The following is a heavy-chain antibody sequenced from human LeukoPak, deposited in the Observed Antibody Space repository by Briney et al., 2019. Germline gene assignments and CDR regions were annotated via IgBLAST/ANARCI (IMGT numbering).Heavy chain of an antibody. V-gene: IGHV4-34*01. CDR1: GGSFSGYY. D-gene: IGHD6-19*01. CDR3: ARDYSSGWYSGAGWFDP. J-gene: IGHJ5*02. CDR2: INHSGST. Sequence: SETLSLTCAVYGGSFSGYYWSWIRQPPGKGLEWIGEINHSGSTNYNPSLKSRVTISVVTSKNQFSLKLSSVTAADTAVYYCARDYSSGWYSGAGWFDPWGQGTLVTVSS.